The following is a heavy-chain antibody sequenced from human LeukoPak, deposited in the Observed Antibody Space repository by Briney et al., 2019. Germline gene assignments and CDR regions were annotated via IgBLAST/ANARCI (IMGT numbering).Heavy chain of an antibody. D-gene: IGHD3-3*01. CDR2: ISSNSKYI. CDR1: GFTFSSYS. CDR3: AREPFWSGYFANLHFDY. Sequence: GGSLRLSCAASGFTFSSYSMNWVRQAPGKGLEWVSSISSNSKYIYYADSVKGRFTVSRDNAKNSLYLQMNSLRAEDTAVYYCAREPFWSGYFANLHFDYWGQGTLVTVSS. J-gene: IGHJ4*02. V-gene: IGHV3-21*01.